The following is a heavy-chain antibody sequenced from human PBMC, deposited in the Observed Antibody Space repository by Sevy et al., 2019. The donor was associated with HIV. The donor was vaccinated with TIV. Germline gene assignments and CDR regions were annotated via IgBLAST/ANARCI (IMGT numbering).Heavy chain of an antibody. Sequence: GGSLRLSCAASGFTFSSYAMHWVRQAPGKGLEWVAVISYDGSNKYYADSVKGRLTISRDNSENTLYLQMNSPGAEDTAVYYCARDGYDSSGYYLSYFDYWGQGTLVTVSS. J-gene: IGHJ4*02. D-gene: IGHD3-22*01. CDR2: ISYDGSNK. V-gene: IGHV3-30-3*01. CDR3: ARDGYDSSGYYLSYFDY. CDR1: GFTFSSYA.